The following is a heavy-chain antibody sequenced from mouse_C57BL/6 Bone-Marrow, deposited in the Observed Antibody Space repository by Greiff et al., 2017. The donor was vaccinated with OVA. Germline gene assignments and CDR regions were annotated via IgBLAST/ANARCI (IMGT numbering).Heavy chain of an antibody. D-gene: IGHD1-1*01. V-gene: IGHV1-81*01. J-gene: IGHJ4*01. Sequence: QVQLQQSGAELARPGASVKLSCKASGYTFTSYGISWVKQRTGQGLEWIGEIYPRSGNTYYNEKFKGKATLTADKSSSTAYMELRSLTSEDAAVDFCARGGSSYAMDYWGQGTSVTVSS. CDR3: ARGGSSYAMDY. CDR2: IYPRSGNT. CDR1: GYTFTSYG.